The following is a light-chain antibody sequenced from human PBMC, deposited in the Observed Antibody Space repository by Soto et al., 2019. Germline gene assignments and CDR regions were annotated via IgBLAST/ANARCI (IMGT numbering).Light chain of an antibody. V-gene: IGLV2-11*01. Sequence: QSALTQPRSVSGSRGQSVTISCTGTSGDVGGYNYVSWYQQHPGKAPKLMIYDVSKRPSGVPDRFSGSKSGNTASLTISGLQAEDEADYYCCSYAGSHTWVFGTGTKVTVL. J-gene: IGLJ1*01. CDR3: CSYAGSHTWV. CDR2: DVS. CDR1: SGDVGGYNY.